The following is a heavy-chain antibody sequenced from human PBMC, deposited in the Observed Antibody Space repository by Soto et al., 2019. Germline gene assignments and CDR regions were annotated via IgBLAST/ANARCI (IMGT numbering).Heavy chain of an antibody. CDR3: AIARESMAVADSSFDY. Sequence: QVQLVESGGGVVQPGRSLRLSCAASGFTFSSYGMHWVRQAPGKGLEWVAVIWYDGSNKYYADSVKGRFTISRDNSKITLYLHMHSLRAEDTAVYYCAIARESMAVADSSFDYWGQGTLVTVSS. CDR2: IWYDGSNK. V-gene: IGHV3-33*01. D-gene: IGHD6-19*01. CDR1: GFTFSSYG. J-gene: IGHJ4*02.